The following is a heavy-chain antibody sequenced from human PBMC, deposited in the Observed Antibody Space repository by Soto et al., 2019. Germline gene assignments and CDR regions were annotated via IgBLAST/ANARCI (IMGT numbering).Heavy chain of an antibody. CDR3: AKEKISTSCCNWFDP. J-gene: IGHJ5*02. D-gene: IGHD2-2*01. CDR2: INPSGGST. CDR1: GYTFTSYY. V-gene: IGHV1-46*01. Sequence: ASVKVSCKASGYTFTSYYMHWVRQARGQGLEWMGIINPSGGSTSYAEKFQGRVTMTRDTSTSTLYMQMNSLRSEDTAVYYCAKEKISTSCCNWFDPWGQGTLVTSPQ.